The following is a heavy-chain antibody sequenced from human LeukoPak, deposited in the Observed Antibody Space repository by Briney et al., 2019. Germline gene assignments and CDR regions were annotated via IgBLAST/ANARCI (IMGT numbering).Heavy chain of an antibody. Sequence: PSETLSLTCSISGGSISDYYWNWLRQPPGKGLEWIGYIYYSGSTTYNPSLKSRVTMSVDTSKNQFSLRLSSVTAADTAVYYCARGSWCSYTNCMLRPFDYWGQGSLVTVSS. V-gene: IGHV4-59*01. CDR3: ARGSWCSYTNCMLRPFDY. CDR1: GGSISDYY. J-gene: IGHJ4*02. D-gene: IGHD2-2*01. CDR2: IYYSGST.